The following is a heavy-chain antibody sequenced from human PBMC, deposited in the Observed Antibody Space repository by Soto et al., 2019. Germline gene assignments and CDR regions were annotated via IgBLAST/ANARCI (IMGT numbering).Heavy chain of an antibody. CDR2: ISGSGAST. Sequence: GGSLRLSCAASGFTFSSYAMSWVRQAPGKGLEWVSAISGSGASTYYADSVKGRFTISRDNSKNTLYLQMNSLRAEDTAVYYCAKGFCSTWYEGCYFDYWGQGTLVTVSS. CDR1: GFTFSSYA. CDR3: AKGFCSTWYEGCYFDY. D-gene: IGHD6-13*01. V-gene: IGHV3-23*01. J-gene: IGHJ4*02.